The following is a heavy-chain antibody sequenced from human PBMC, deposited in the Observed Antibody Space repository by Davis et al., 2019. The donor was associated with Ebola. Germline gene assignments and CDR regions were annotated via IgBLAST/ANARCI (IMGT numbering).Heavy chain of an antibody. CDR3: TSLIAAAVDI. D-gene: IGHD6-13*01. CDR2: IRSKANSYAT. V-gene: IGHV3-73*01. Sequence: GGSLRLSCAASGFTFSGSAMHWVRQASGKGLEGVGRIRSKANSYATAYAASVKGRFTISRDDSKNTAYLQMNSLKTEDTAVYYCTSLIAAAVDIWGQGTMVTVSS. CDR1: GFTFSGSA. J-gene: IGHJ3*02.